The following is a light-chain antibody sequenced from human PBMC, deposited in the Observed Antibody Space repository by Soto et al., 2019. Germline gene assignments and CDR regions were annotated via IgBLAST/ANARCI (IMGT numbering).Light chain of an antibody. CDR3: QQYDGSPIT. V-gene: IGKV3-20*01. CDR2: DAS. CDR1: QSVSNNY. Sequence: EIVLTQSPGTLSLSPGERATLSCRASQSVSNNYLAWYQQKPGQAPRLLIYDASNRATGIPARFSGSGSGTDFTLTISRVEPEDFALYICQQYDGSPITFGQGTRLEIK. J-gene: IGKJ5*01.